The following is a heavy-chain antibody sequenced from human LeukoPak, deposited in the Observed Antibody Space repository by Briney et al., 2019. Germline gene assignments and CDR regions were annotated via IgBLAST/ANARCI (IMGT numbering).Heavy chain of an antibody. Sequence: GGSLRLSCAASGFTFSSYWMSWVRQAPGKGLEWVANIKQDGSEKYYVDSVKGRFTISRDNAKNTLYLQMNSLRAEDTAVYYCAKDGYSYASRPNWFDPWGQGTLVTVSS. CDR3: AKDGYSYASRPNWFDP. CDR2: IKQDGSEK. J-gene: IGHJ5*02. V-gene: IGHV3-7*03. CDR1: GFTFSSYW. D-gene: IGHD5-18*01.